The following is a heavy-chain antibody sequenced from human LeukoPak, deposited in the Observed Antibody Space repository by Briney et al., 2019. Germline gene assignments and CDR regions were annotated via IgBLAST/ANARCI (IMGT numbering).Heavy chain of an antibody. Sequence: PGGSLRLSCAASGFTFSSYAMSWVRQAPGKGLEWVSGISGSGDNTYYADAVQGRFTISRDNTKNTVYLQMNSLRAEDTAVYYCAKGWNGYDRFDYWGQGTLVTVSS. D-gene: IGHD5-12*01. CDR3: AKGWNGYDRFDY. CDR1: GFTFSSYA. J-gene: IGHJ4*02. CDR2: ISGSGDNT. V-gene: IGHV3-23*01.